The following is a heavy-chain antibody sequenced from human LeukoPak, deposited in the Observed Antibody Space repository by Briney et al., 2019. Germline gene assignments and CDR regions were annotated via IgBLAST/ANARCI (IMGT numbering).Heavy chain of an antibody. CDR2: IIPILGIA. V-gene: IGHV1-69*04. CDR1: LCTFSRYA. D-gene: IGHD3-22*01. CDR3: ARDKSAYYYDSSGYYSSGEGMDV. J-gene: IGHJ6*02. Sequence: SLKVSCKPSLCTFSRYAISSVRPTPGQTREWVGRIIPILGIANYAQKFQGRVTITADKSTSTAYIQLTSLRSEYTAVYYCARDKSAYYYDSSGYYSSGEGMDVWGQGTTVIVSS.